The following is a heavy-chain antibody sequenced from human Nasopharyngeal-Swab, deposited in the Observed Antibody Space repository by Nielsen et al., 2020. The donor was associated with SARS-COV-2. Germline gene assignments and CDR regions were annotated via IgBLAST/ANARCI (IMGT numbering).Heavy chain of an antibody. J-gene: IGHJ4*02. CDR1: GFTFRSYA. D-gene: IGHD1-1*01. CDR3: ASGLQLWPY. Sequence: GGSLRLSCAASGFTFRSYAMSWVRQAPGKGLEWISAISGSADSTYYAVSVKGRFTISRDNSKNTVYLQMNRLRAEDTAIYYCASGLQLWPYWGQGTLVTVSS. CDR2: ISGSADST. V-gene: IGHV3-23*01.